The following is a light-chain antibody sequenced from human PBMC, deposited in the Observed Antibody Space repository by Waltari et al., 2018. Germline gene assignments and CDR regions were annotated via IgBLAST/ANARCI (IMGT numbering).Light chain of an antibody. CDR2: DVS. CDR3: SGHTTSNTLV. V-gene: IGLV2-14*03. Sequence: QSALSQPASVSGSPGQSITISCTGSSSDVGRYNFVSWYQHNPVKAPKLVIFDVSDGASGVSDRCAGSKAGNTASVTSSGLQAEDDADYYCSGHTTSNTLVFGGGTRVTVL. CDR1: SSDVGRYNF. J-gene: IGLJ2*01.